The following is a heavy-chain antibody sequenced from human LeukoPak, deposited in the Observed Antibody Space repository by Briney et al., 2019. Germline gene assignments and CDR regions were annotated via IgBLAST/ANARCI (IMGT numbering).Heavy chain of an antibody. D-gene: IGHD5-12*01. J-gene: IGHJ4*02. CDR1: GGSISSGGYS. V-gene: IGHV4-30-2*03. Sequence: PSETLSLTCAVSGGSISSGGYSWSWIRQPPGKGLEWIGSIYYSGSTYYNPSLKSRVTISVDTSKNQFSLKLSSVTAADTAVYYCARSYSGPPYFDYWGQGTLVTVSS. CDR3: ARSYSGPPYFDY. CDR2: IYYSGST.